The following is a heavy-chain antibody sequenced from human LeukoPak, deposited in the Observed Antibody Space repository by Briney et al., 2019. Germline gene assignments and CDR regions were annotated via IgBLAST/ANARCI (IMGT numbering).Heavy chain of an antibody. V-gene: IGHV4-39*07. Sequence: PSETLSLTCTVSGGSISSRSYYWGWIRQPPGKGLEWIGEINHSGSTNYNPSLKSRVTISVDTSKNQFSLKLSSVTAADTAVYYCARGPTIAVSPFDYWGQGTLVTVSS. CDR1: GGSISSRSYY. CDR3: ARGPTIAVSPFDY. D-gene: IGHD6-19*01. J-gene: IGHJ4*02. CDR2: INHSGST.